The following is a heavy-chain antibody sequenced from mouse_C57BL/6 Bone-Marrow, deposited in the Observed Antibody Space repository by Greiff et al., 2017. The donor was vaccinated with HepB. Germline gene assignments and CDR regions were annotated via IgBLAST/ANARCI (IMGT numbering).Heavy chain of an antibody. CDR2: INPYNGGT. CDR3: AREKITITTVVHYAMDY. Sequence: VQLQQSGPVLVKPGASVKMSCKASGYTFTDYYMNWVKQSHGKSLEWIGVINPYNGGTSYNQKFKGKATLTVDKSSSTAYMELNSLTSEDSAVYYCAREKITITTVVHYAMDYWGQGTSVTVSS. CDR1: GYTFTDYY. V-gene: IGHV1-19*01. J-gene: IGHJ4*01. D-gene: IGHD1-1*01.